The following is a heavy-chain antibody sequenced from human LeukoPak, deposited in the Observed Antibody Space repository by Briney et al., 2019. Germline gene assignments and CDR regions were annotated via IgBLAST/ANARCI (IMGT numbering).Heavy chain of an antibody. V-gene: IGHV1-24*01. CDR3: VGGGRGELRGGYYFDY. CDR2: FDPEDGET. J-gene: IGHJ4*02. CDR1: GYTLTELS. D-gene: IGHD1-26*01. Sequence: ASLKVSCKVSGYTLTELSMHWVRQAPGKGLEWVGGFDPEDGETIYAQKFQGRVTMTEGTSTDTAYMELSNLRSEGTAVYYCVGGGRGELRGGYYFDYWGQGTLVTVSS.